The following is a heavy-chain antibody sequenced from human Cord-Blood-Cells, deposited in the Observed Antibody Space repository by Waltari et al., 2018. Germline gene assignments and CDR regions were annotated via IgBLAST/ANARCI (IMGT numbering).Heavy chain of an antibody. CDR1: GYTLTDLS. CDR2: FDPEDGET. D-gene: IGHD7-27*01. Sequence: QVQLVQSGAEVKKPGASVKVSCKVSGYTLTDLSMHSVRQAPGKGLEWMGGFDPEDGETIYAQKFQGRVTMTEDTSTDTAYMELSSLRSEDTAVYYCATRAPTGDPKNPFDYWGQGTLVTVSS. V-gene: IGHV1-24*01. J-gene: IGHJ4*02. CDR3: ATRAPTGDPKNPFDY.